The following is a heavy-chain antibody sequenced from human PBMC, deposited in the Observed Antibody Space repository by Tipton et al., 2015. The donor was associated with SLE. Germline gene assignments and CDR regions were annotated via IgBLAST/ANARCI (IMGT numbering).Heavy chain of an antibody. CDR1: GGSLTNYF. V-gene: IGHV4-59*01. Sequence: TLSLTCTVSGGSLTNYFWNWIRQPPGKGLGWLGYIRYSGSAYYNPSLESRVTVSVDTSKNLLSLKLSSVTAADTAVYFCARFHLKSYYEFDSWGQGTLVTVSP. D-gene: IGHD1-26*01. J-gene: IGHJ5*01. CDR2: IRYSGSA. CDR3: ARFHLKSYYEFDS.